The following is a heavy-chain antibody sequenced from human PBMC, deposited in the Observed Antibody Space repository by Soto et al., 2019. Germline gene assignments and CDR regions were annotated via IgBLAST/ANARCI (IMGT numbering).Heavy chain of an antibody. V-gene: IGHV3-23*01. Sequence: GGSLRLSCAASGFTFSDYAMSWVRQAPGKGLEWVSGISGSGGSTYYADSVKGRFTISRDNTRNSFYLNMDSLRVGDTATYYCVRGTPTPGLDIWGRGTTVTVSS. D-gene: IGHD1-1*01. J-gene: IGHJ6*02. CDR1: GFTFSDYA. CDR2: ISGSGGST. CDR3: VRGTPTPGLDI.